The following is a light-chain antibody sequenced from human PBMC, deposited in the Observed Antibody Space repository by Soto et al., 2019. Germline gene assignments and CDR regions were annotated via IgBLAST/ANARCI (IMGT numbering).Light chain of an antibody. CDR2: GAS. CDR3: QQYGSSRYT. CDR1: QTVSSTW. V-gene: IGKV3-20*01. J-gene: IGKJ2*01. Sequence: ETVLTQSPGTLSLSPGERATLSCRASQTVSSTWLAWYQQKPGQPPRLLIYGASSRASGIPDRFSGSGCGTEFTLTISRLEPEDFAVYYCQQYGSSRYTFGQGTKLEIK.